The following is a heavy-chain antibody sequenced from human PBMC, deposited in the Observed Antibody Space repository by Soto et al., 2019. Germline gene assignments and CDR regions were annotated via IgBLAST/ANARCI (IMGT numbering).Heavy chain of an antibody. CDR3: AHILTFPYYYDGSDYPHVFDI. D-gene: IGHD3-22*01. CDR1: GFSVSTTGVG. J-gene: IGHJ3*02. Sequence: QITLKESGPTLVKPAQTLTLTCTCSGFSVSTTGVGVGWIRQPPGKALEWLALIYWDDDKRYSPALKSRLTITKDTSENQVVLRMTNMDPVDTATYYCAHILTFPYYYDGSDYPHVFDIWGQGTMVTVSS. V-gene: IGHV2-5*02. CDR2: IYWDDDK.